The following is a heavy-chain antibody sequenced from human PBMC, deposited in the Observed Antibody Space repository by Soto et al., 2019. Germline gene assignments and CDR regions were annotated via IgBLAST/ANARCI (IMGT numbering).Heavy chain of an antibody. CDR1: GDFLTTYY. Sequence: SETLSLTCDVSGDFLTTYYWNWIRQSPGKGLEWIGYIFYGGHTNYSTSFQGHVTISADKSISTAYLQWSSLKASDTAMYYCARAYGDYEPGDYWGQGTLVTVSS. V-gene: IGHV4-59*12. D-gene: IGHD4-17*01. J-gene: IGHJ4*02. CDR3: ARAYGDYEPGDY. CDR2: IFYGGHT.